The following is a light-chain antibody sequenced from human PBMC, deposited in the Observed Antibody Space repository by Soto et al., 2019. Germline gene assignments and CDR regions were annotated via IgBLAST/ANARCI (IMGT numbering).Light chain of an antibody. J-gene: IGLJ1*01. CDR3: QSSDSRLSGSDV. CDR2: GDS. Sequence: QSVLTQPPSVSGAPGQRVTISCTGSSSNIGAGYHVHWYQQLPGAAPKLLIFGDSNRPSGVPDRFPGSKSGTSASLAVTGLQADDEVDYYCQSSDSRLSGSDVFGTGTKVTVL. V-gene: IGLV1-40*01. CDR1: SSNIGAGYH.